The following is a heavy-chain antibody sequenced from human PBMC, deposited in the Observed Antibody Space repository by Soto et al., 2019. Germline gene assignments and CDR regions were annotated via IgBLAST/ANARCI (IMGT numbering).Heavy chain of an antibody. D-gene: IGHD5-18*01. J-gene: IGHJ6*02. CDR3: ARESRGYSYGYIYYGMDV. CDR1: GGSVSSGSYY. CDR2: IYYSGST. V-gene: IGHV4-61*01. Sequence: SETLSLTCTVSGGSVSSGSYYWSWIRQPPGKGLEWIGYIYYSGSTNYNPSLKSRVTISVDTSKNQFSLKLSSVTAADTAVYYCARESRGYSYGYIYYGMDVWGQGTTVTVSS.